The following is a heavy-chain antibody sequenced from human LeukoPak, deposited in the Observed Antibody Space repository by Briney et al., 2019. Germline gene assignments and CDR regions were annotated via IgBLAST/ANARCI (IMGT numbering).Heavy chain of an antibody. CDR1: GFTVSSNY. CDR2: IYDTGTT. J-gene: IGHJ4*02. CDR3: ARGQLTDDLDY. V-gene: IGHV3-53*04. D-gene: IGHD1-14*01. Sequence: AGGSLRLSCAASGFTVSSNYMNWVRQAPGKGLEWVSVIYDTGTTYYADSVKGRFIISRHNSKNTLYLQMNSLRTEDTAVYYCARGQLTDDLDYWGQGTLVTVSS.